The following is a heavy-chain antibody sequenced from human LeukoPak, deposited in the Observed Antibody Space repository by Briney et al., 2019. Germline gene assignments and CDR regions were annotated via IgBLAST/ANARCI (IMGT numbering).Heavy chain of an antibody. V-gene: IGHV1-8*02. CDR2: MNPNSGNT. Sequence: ASVKVSCKTSGGTFSSYAISWVRQAPGQGLEWMGWMNPNSGNTGYAQKFQGRVTMTRNTSISTAYMELSSLRSEDTAVYYCASGLVQGRFDYWGQGTLVTVSS. CDR3: ASGLVQGRFDY. J-gene: IGHJ4*02. D-gene: IGHD3/OR15-3a*01. CDR1: GGTFSSYA.